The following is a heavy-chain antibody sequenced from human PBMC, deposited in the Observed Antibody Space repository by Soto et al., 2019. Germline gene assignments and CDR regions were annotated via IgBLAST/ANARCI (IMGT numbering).Heavy chain of an antibody. V-gene: IGHV1-69*01. Sequence: QVQLVQSGAEVKKPGSSVKVSCKASGGTFSSNVFNWVRQAPGQGLEWMGGIMPIIGTANYAQKFQGRVTITADESTCTAYLELSRLRSEETAVYYCARDLEFRDGNISHLDYWGQGTLVTVSS. J-gene: IGHJ4*02. D-gene: IGHD3-10*01. CDR3: ARDLEFRDGNISHLDY. CDR2: IMPIIGTA. CDR1: GGTFSSNV.